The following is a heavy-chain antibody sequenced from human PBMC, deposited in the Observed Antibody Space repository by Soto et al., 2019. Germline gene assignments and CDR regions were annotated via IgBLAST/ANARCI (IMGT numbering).Heavy chain of an antibody. Sequence: QVQLVQSGAEVKKPGASVKVSCKTSGYTFTNDDINWVRQAAGQGLEWIGWMSPNSGNTGYAQKFQGRVTLTRDTSISTAYMELSSLTSEDTAVYYCARGMSDGFGEVSWGQGTLVTVSS. V-gene: IGHV1-8*02. CDR3: ARGMSDGFGEVS. D-gene: IGHD3-10*01. CDR1: GYTFTNDD. J-gene: IGHJ5*02. CDR2: MSPNSGNT.